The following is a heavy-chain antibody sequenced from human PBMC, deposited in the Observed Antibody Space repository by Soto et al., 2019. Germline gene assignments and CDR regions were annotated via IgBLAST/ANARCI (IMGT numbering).Heavy chain of an antibody. V-gene: IGHV4-30-4*01. CDR1: GGSISSGVYY. J-gene: IGHJ5*01. CDR3: ARDWGPYGFDS. CDR2: IYYSGTT. D-gene: IGHD3-16*01. Sequence: PLSLTCTVSGGSISSGVYYWSWIRQHPVKGLEWIGYIYYSGTTYYNPALKSRVTISQDTPSNQFSLTMNSVSASDTAVYYCARDWGPYGFDSWGQGILVTVSS.